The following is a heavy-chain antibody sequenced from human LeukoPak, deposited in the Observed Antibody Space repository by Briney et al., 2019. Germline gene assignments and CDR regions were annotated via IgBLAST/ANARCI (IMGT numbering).Heavy chain of an antibody. V-gene: IGHV1-8*03. CDR1: GYTFTSYD. D-gene: IGHD1-26*01. J-gene: IGHJ4*02. CDR3: ARDRGWELNDY. CDR2: MNPNSGNT. Sequence: ASVKVFCKASGYTFTSYDINWVRQATGQGLEWMGWMNPNSGNTGYAQKFQGRVTITRNTSISTAYMELSSLRSEDTAVYYCARDRGWELNDYWGQGTLVTVSS.